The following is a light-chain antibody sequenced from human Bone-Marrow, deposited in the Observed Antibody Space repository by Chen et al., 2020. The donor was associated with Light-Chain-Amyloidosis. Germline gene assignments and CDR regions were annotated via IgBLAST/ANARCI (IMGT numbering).Light chain of an antibody. Sequence: QSALTQPASVSGSPGQSITISSTGSSSDVGNYNLVSWYQQPPGKPPKLMIFEVNKRPSGVSNRFSGSKSGNTASLSISGLLAEDEADYHCGSYAGSNTGVFGGGTKLTVL. CDR2: EVN. CDR3: GSYAGSNTGV. CDR1: SSDVGNYNL. V-gene: IGLV2-23*02. J-gene: IGLJ2*01.